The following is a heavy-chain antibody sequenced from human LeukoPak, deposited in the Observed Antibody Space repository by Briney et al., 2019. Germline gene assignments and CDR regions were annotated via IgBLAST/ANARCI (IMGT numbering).Heavy chain of an antibody. Sequence: SETLSLTCAVYGGSFSGYYWSWIRQPPGKGLEWIGEINHSGSTNYNPSLKSRVTISVDTSKNQFSLKLSSVTAADAAVYYCAREGLQSYKVDYRGQGTLVTVSS. CDR1: GGSFSGYY. D-gene: IGHD3-10*01. CDR2: INHSGST. V-gene: IGHV4-34*01. CDR3: AREGLQSYKVDY. J-gene: IGHJ4*02.